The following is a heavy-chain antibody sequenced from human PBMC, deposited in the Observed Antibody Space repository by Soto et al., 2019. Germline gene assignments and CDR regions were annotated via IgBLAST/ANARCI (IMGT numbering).Heavy chain of an antibody. J-gene: IGHJ5*02. CDR2: VNPNTGLT. CDR3: TTLRLDP. CDR1: GYTFTALY. V-gene: IGHV1-2*02. Sequence: ASVKVSCKASGYTFTALYMNWVRQAPGQGLEWMGWVNPNTGLTKYAQKFQGRVSMTRDTSINTAYMELSGLTSDDTAVYYCTTLRLDPWGQGTLVTVSS. D-gene: IGHD3-9*01.